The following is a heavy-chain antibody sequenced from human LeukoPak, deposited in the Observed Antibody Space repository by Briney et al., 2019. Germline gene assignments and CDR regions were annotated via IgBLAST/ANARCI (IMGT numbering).Heavy chain of an antibody. V-gene: IGHV3-66*04. D-gene: IGHD3-9*01. Sequence: PGGSLRLSCAASGFTVSSNYMSWVRQAPGKGLEWVSVIYSGGSTYYADSVKGRFTISRDNAKNSLYLQMNSLRAEDTAVYYCARHLKLVLRYFDWLTPYYFDYWGQGTLVTVSS. CDR3: ARHLKLVLRYFDWLTPYYFDY. CDR1: GFTVSSNY. J-gene: IGHJ4*02. CDR2: IYSGGST.